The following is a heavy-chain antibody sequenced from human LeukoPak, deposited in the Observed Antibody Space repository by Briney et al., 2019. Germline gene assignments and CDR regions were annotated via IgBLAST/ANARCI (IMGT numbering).Heavy chain of an antibody. V-gene: IGHV3-21*01. CDR1: GFTFSSYS. CDR3: AREGMATIGGFDY. D-gene: IGHD5-12*01. Sequence: PGGSLRLSCAASGFTFSSYSMNWVRQAPGKGLEWVSSISSSSSYIYYADSVKGRFTISRDNAKNSLYLQMNSLRAEDTAVYYCAREGMATIGGFDYWGQGTLVTVSS. CDR2: ISSSSSYI. J-gene: IGHJ4*02.